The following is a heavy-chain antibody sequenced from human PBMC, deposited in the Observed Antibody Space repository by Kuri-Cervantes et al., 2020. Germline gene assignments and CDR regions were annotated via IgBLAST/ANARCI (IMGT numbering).Heavy chain of an antibody. CDR2: IYYSGST. CDR1: GGSISSSSYY. Sequence: ESLKISCTVSGGSISSSSYYWGWIRQPPGKGLEWIGSIYYSGSTYYNPSLKSRVTISVDTSKNQFSLKPSSVTAADTAVYYCARDVRWGEGYNWFDPWGQGTLVTVSS. D-gene: IGHD3-10*01. CDR3: ARDVRWGEGYNWFDP. V-gene: IGHV4-39*07. J-gene: IGHJ5*02.